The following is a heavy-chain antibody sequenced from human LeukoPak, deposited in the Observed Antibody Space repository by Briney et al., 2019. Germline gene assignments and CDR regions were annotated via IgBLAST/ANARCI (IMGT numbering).Heavy chain of an antibody. CDR1: GYSFTSYN. J-gene: IGHJ4*02. CDR2: INPNSGGT. Sequence: ASVKVSCKTSGYSFTSYNLHWVRQAPGQRLEWMGWINPNSGGTNYAQKFQGRVTMTRDTSISTAYMELSRLRSDDTAVYYCAKGLYGHFDYWGQGTLVTVSS. V-gene: IGHV1-2*02. CDR3: AKGLYGHFDY. D-gene: IGHD3-16*01.